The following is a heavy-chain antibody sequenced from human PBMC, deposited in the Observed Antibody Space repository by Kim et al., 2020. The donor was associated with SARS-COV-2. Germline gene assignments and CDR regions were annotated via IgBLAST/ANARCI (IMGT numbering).Heavy chain of an antibody. CDR3: ARGEWELLGHY. J-gene: IGHJ4*02. V-gene: IGHV3-74*01. Sequence: GGSLRLSCAASGFTFSSYWMHWVRQAPGKGLVWVSRINSYVSSTSYADSVKGRFTISRDNAKNTLYLQMNSLRAEDTAVYYCARGEWELLGHYWGQGTLVTVSS. CDR2: INSYVSST. D-gene: IGHD1-26*01. CDR1: GFTFSSYW.